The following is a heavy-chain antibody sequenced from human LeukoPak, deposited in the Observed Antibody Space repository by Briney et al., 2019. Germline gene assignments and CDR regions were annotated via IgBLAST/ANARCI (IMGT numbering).Heavy chain of an antibody. J-gene: IGHJ4*02. CDR1: GFTFSSYA. CDR2: ISGSGGST. V-gene: IGHV3-23*01. D-gene: IGHD4-17*01. CDR3: AKGSVEGDYGYDY. Sequence: TGGSLILSCAASGFTFSSYAMSWVRQAPGKGLEWVSAISGSGGSTYYADSVKGRFTISRDNSKNTLYLQMNSLRAEDTAVYYCAKGSVEGDYGYDYWGQGTLVTVSS.